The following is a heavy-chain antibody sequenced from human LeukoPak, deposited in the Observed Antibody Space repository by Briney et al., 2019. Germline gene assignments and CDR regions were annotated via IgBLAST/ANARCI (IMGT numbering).Heavy chain of an antibody. J-gene: IGHJ4*02. CDR2: IYYSGST. CDR1: GGSISSSSYY. CDR3: ARQSHDYGDYWS. V-gene: IGHV4-39*01. D-gene: IGHD4-17*01. Sequence: SETLSLTCTVSGGSISSSSYYWGWIRQPPGKGLEWIRSIYYSGSTYYNPSLKSRVTISVDTSKNQFSLKLSSVTAADTAVYYCARQSHDYGDYWSWGQGTLVTVSS.